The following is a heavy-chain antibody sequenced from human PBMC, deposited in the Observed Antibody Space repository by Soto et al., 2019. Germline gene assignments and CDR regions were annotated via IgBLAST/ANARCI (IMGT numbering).Heavy chain of an antibody. CDR3: AKGAAAFDI. J-gene: IGHJ3*02. Sequence: GGSLRLSCAASGFTFDDYAMHWVRQAPGKGLEWVSGISWNSGSIGYADSVKGRFTISRDNAKNSLYLQMNSLRAEDTALYYCAKGAAAFDIWGQGKMVTVS. CDR2: ISWNSGSI. CDR1: GFTFDDYA. V-gene: IGHV3-9*01.